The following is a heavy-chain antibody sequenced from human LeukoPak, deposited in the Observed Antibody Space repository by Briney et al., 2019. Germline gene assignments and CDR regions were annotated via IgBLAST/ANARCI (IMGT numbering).Heavy chain of an antibody. D-gene: IGHD3-3*01. CDR2: IYHSGST. J-gene: IGHJ5*02. CDR3: ARARRYYDFWSDDGWFDP. CDR1: GGSISSGGYS. Sequence: SQTLSLTCAVSGGSISSGGYSWSWIRQPPGKGLEWIGYIYHSGSTYYNPSLKSRVTISVDRSKNQFSLKLSSVTAADTAVYYCARARRYYDFWSDDGWFDPWGQGTLVTVSS. V-gene: IGHV4-30-2*01.